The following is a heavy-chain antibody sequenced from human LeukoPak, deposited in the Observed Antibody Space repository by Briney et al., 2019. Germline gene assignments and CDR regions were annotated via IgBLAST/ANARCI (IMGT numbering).Heavy chain of an antibody. Sequence: SETLSLTCTVSGGSISGYYWSWIRQPPAKALDWIAYIHYSGSTNYSPPLKSRLTISVDTSKNQLSLKLNSMTDADTAVYYCARHGQNDGYPLDYWGQGTLVSVSS. V-gene: IGHV4-59*08. D-gene: IGHD5-24*01. CDR2: IHYSGST. CDR1: GGSISGYY. CDR3: ARHGQNDGYPLDY. J-gene: IGHJ4*02.